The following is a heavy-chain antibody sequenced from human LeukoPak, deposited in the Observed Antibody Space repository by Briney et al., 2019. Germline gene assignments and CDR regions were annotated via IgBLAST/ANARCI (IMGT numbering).Heavy chain of an antibody. CDR1: GGSISSYY. CDR3: ARHQDYGDYALDY. J-gene: IGHJ4*02. Sequence: SSETLSLTCTVSGGSISSYYWSWIRQPPGKGLEWIGYIHYSGSTNYNPSLKSRVTMSVDTSKNQFSLKLSSVTAADTAVYYCARHQDYGDYALDYWGQGTLSPSPQ. D-gene: IGHD4-17*01. V-gene: IGHV4-59*08. CDR2: IHYSGST.